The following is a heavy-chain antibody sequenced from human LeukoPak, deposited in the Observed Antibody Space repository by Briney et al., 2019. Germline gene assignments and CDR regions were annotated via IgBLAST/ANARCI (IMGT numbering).Heavy chain of an antibody. Sequence: SETLSLTCAVYGGSFSGYYWSWIRQPPGKGLEWIGEINHSGSTNYNPPLKSRVTISVDTSKNQFSLRLSSVTAADTAVYYCARRYGGNYYGSGRYYWYFDLWGRGTLVTVSS. J-gene: IGHJ2*01. CDR3: ARRYGGNYYGSGRYYWYFDL. V-gene: IGHV4-34*01. CDR1: GGSFSGYY. D-gene: IGHD3-10*01. CDR2: INHSGST.